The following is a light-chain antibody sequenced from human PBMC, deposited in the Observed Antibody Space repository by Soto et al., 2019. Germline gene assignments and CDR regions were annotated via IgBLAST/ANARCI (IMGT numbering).Light chain of an antibody. V-gene: IGKV1-5*01. Sequence: DTQMTQSPSTLSASVGDTVTITCRARQNINNWLAWYQQKPEKVPKLLIYGASTLEDGVPSRFSGSRSGTEFTLTINSLQPDDFANYDCQRYDGYFGQGTEVDI. CDR3: QRYDGY. CDR2: GAS. J-gene: IGKJ2*01. CDR1: QNINNW.